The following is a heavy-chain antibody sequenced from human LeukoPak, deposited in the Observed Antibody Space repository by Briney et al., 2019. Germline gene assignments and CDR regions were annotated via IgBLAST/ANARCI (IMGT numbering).Heavy chain of an antibody. CDR1: GFSFSSYA. D-gene: IGHD1-26*01. CDR3: AKDLYSGSHYGENY. V-gene: IGHV3-23*01. CDR2: MSSSDDGR. J-gene: IGHJ4*02. Sequence: GGSLRLSCATSGFSFSSYAMSWVRQAPGKGLEWVSAMSSSDDGRYYAASVRGRFTISRDTSRSTLYLQMNSLRAEDAAVYYCAKDLYSGSHYGENYWGQGTLVTVSS.